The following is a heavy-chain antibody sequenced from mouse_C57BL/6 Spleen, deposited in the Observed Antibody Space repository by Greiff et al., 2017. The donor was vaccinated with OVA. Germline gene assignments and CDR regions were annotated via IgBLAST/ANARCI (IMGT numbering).Heavy chain of an antibody. CDR3: ARNGSSSWFAY. D-gene: IGHD1-1*01. Sequence: QVQLQQSGAELVRPGTSVKVSCKASGYAFTNYLIEWVKQRPGQGLEWIGVINTGSGGTNYNEKFKGKATLTADKSSSTAYMHLSSLTSEDSAVYSCARNGSSSWFAYWGQGTLVTVSA. V-gene: IGHV1-54*01. CDR2: INTGSGGT. CDR1: GYAFTNYL. J-gene: IGHJ3*01.